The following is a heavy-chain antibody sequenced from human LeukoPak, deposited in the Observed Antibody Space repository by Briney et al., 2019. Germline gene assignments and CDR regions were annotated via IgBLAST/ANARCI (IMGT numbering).Heavy chain of an antibody. CDR3: ARARRGYSYGTNFYYFGY. V-gene: IGHV1-8*01. Sequence: ASVTVSCKASGYTFTSYDINWVRQATGQGLEWMGWMNPNSGNTGYAQKFQGRVTMTRNTSISTAYMELSSLRSEDTAVYYCARARRGYSYGTNFYYFGYWGQGTLVTVSS. CDR2: MNPNSGNT. CDR1: GYTFTSYD. D-gene: IGHD5-18*01. J-gene: IGHJ4*02.